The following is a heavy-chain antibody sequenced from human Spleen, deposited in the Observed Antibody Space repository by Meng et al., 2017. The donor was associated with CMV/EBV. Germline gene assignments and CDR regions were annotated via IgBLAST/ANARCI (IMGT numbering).Heavy chain of an antibody. CDR3: VRDGGGSHTKYFHN. CDR1: GFTFSDYY. J-gene: IGHJ1*01. Sequence: GESLKISCAASGFTFSDYYMTWISQAPGKGLEWVSYIDTTGSITAYADSVKGRFTVSRDNARNSLYLQMNSLRDEDTAVYYCVRDGGGSHTKYFHNWGQGTLVTVSS. D-gene: IGHD1-26*01. V-gene: IGHV3-11*04. CDR2: IDTTGSIT.